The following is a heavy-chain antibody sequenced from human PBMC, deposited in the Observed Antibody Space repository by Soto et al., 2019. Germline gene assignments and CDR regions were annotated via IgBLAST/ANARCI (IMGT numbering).Heavy chain of an antibody. CDR2: IYSSGNT. CDR1: DGSISSGNYY. V-gene: IGHV4-61*01. J-gene: IGHJ5*01. CDR3: AGASIPLFDS. Sequence: SETLSLTCTVSDGSISSGNYYWSWIRQPPGKGLEWIGYIYSSGNTLYNPSLKSRVIMSVDTSTNQFSLKLNSVTAADTAVYYCAGASIPLFDSWGQRTLVPVSS. D-gene: IGHD2-2*02.